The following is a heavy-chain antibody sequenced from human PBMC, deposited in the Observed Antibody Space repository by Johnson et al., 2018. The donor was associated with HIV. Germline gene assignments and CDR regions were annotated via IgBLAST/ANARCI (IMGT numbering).Heavy chain of an antibody. CDR1: GFTFSSYD. V-gene: IGHV3-13*01. J-gene: IGHJ3*02. CDR3: ARGVRGHDAFDI. Sequence: VQLVESGGGLVQPGGSLRLSCAASGFTFSSYDMHWVRQATGKGLEWVSAIGTAGDTYYPGSVKGRFTISRENAKNSLYLQMNSLRAGDTAVYYGARGVRGHDAFDIWGQGTMVTVSS. D-gene: IGHD3-3*01. CDR2: IGTAGDT.